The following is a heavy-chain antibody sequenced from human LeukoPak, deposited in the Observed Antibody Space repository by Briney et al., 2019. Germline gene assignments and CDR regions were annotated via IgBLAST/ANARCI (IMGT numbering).Heavy chain of an antibody. V-gene: IGHV4-39*07. D-gene: IGHD3-22*01. J-gene: IGHJ4*02. Sequence: SETLSLTCTVSGGSISSSSYYWSWIRQPPGKGLEWIGEINHSGSTNYNPSLKSRVTISVDTSKNQFSLKLSSVTAADTAVYYCAREDDSSGYYFGYWGQGTLVTVSS. CDR1: GGSISSSSYY. CDR3: AREDDSSGYYFGY. CDR2: INHSGST.